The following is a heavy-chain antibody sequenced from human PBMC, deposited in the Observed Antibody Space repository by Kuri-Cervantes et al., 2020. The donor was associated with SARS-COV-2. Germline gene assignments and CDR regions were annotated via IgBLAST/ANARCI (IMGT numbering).Heavy chain of an antibody. CDR3: ARDQMDTAVVTDGMDV. Sequence: SVKVSCKASGGTFSSYTISWVRQAPGQGLEWMGRIIPILGIANYARKFQGRVTITADKSTSTAYMELSSLRSEDTAVYYCARDQMDTAVVTDGMDVWGQGTTVTVSS. D-gene: IGHD5-18*01. J-gene: IGHJ6*02. CDR2: IIPILGIA. V-gene: IGHV1-69*04. CDR1: GGTFSSYT.